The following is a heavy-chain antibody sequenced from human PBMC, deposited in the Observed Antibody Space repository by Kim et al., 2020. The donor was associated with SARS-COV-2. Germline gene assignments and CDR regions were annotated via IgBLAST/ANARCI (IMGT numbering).Heavy chain of an antibody. Sequence: SETLSLTCTVSGGSISSSSYYWGWIRQPPGKGLEWIGSIYYSGSTYYNPSLKSRVTISVDTSKNQFSLKLSSVTAADTAVYYCARGRATITIFGVVIISPTSAPQSGWFDPWGQGTLVTVSS. CDR1: GGSISSSSYY. CDR3: ARGRATITIFGVVIISPTSAPQSGWFDP. J-gene: IGHJ5*02. CDR2: IYYSGST. D-gene: IGHD3-3*01. V-gene: IGHV4-39*01.